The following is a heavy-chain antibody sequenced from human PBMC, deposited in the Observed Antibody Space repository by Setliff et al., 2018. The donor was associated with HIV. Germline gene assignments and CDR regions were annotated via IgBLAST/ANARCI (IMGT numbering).Heavy chain of an antibody. D-gene: IGHD2-2*01. CDR1: GYSISSGFY. Sequence: TSETLSLTCTVSGYSISSGFYWGWIRQPPGKGLEWIGSIYHSGSTYYNPSVQSPVTISVDTSKNQFSLKLTSVTAADTAVYYCARDLTPTRTPTQNLGYCSSTSCPRSYYYYGMDVWGQGTTVTVSS. CDR3: ARDLTPTRTPTQNLGYCSSTSCPRSYYYYGMDV. CDR2: IYHSGST. V-gene: IGHV4-38-2*02. J-gene: IGHJ6*02.